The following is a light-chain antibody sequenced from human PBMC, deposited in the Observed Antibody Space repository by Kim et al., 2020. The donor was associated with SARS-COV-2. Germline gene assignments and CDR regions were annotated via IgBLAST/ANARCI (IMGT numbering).Light chain of an antibody. CDR1: HGSSTY. CDR2: GAS. CDR3: QKYDSAPHT. V-gene: IGKV1-27*01. Sequence: ASVGDRVTITWRASHGSSTYLAWYQQKTGNPPKLLIYGASTLQYWVPSRFSGSGSGTDFTLTITTLQPEDVATYYCQKYDSAPHTFGGGTKVDIK. J-gene: IGKJ4*01.